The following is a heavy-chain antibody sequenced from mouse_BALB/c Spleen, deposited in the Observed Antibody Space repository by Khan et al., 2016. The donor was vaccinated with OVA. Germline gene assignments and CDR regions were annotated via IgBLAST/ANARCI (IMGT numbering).Heavy chain of an antibody. J-gene: IGHJ2*01. Sequence: VQLKQSGPGLVKPSQSLSLTCSVTGYSITSGYYWNWIRQFQGNKLEWMGYISYDGSNNYNPSLKNRISITLDTSKNQFFLKLNSVTTEDTAAYDCARDRGNYDGSSFFDYWGQGTTLTVSS. V-gene: IGHV3-6*02. CDR1: GYSITSGYY. CDR2: ISYDGSN. CDR3: ARDRGNYDGSSFFDY. D-gene: IGHD1-1*01.